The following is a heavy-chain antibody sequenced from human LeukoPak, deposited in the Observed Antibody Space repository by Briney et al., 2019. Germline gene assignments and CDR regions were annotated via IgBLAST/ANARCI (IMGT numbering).Heavy chain of an antibody. CDR1: GYTFTSYG. CDR2: ISAYNGNT. V-gene: IGHV1-18*01. Sequence: ASVKVSCKASGYTFTSYGISWVRQAPGQGLEWMGWISAYNGNTNYAQKLQGRVTMTTDTSTSTAYMELRGLRSDDTAVYYCARAWLPGVPDDAFDIWGQGTMVTVSS. D-gene: IGHD5-18*01. CDR3: ARAWLPGVPDDAFDI. J-gene: IGHJ3*02.